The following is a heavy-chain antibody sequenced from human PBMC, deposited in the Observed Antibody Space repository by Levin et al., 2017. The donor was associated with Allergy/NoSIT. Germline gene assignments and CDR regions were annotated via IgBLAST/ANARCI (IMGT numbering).Heavy chain of an antibody. CDR1: GGSISSSGYY. V-gene: IGHV4-39*01. CDR3: ASVSTYYDILITHPDY. Sequence: SETLSLTCSVSGGSISSSGYYWGWIRQPPGTGLEWIGSIYYSGSTYYNPSLKSRVTISVDTSKNQFSLKLSSVTAADTAVYYCASVSTYYDILITHPDYWGQGTLVTVSS. CDR2: IYYSGST. J-gene: IGHJ4*02. D-gene: IGHD3-9*01.